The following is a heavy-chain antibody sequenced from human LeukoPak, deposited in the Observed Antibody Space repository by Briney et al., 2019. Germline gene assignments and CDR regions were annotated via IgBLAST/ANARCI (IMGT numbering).Heavy chain of an antibody. CDR3: ATRPDIAAAGPGWFDP. V-gene: IGHV4-39*07. CDR2: IYYSGST. Sequence: SETLSLTCTVSGGSISSSSYYWGWIRQPPGKGLEWIGSIYYSGSTNYNPSLKSRVTISLDTSKNQFSLKLSSVTAADTAVYYCATRPDIAAAGPGWFDPWGQGTLVTVSS. CDR1: GGSISSSSYY. J-gene: IGHJ5*02. D-gene: IGHD6-13*01.